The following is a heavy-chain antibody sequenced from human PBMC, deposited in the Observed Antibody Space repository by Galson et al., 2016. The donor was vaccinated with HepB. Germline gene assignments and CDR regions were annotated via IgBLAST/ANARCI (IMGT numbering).Heavy chain of an antibody. D-gene: IGHD3-10*01. CDR2: IRSKPYGGTA. CDR1: GFSFGDYA. CDR3: TRALELGFYCFDY. V-gene: IGHV3-49*04. Sequence: SLRLSCAVSGFSFGDYALGWVRQAPGKGLEWVGFIRSKPYGGTAEYAASVKGRFTISRDDSKSITYLQMNSLNTEDTAVYFCTRALELGFYCFDYWGQGNLVTVSS. J-gene: IGHJ4*02.